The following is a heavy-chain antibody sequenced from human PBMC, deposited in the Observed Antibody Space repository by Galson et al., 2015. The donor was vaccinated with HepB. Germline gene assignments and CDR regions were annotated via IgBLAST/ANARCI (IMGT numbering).Heavy chain of an antibody. CDR1: GFLFNVEA. CDR2: TSYDDNTK. Sequence: SLRLSCAASGFLFNVEAMYWVRRAPDKGLEFVAATSYDDNTKYYADSVRGRFTISRDNSKNTLYLQMNSLRLEDTGLYYCAKDWGLDVWGQGTTVTVPS. D-gene: IGHD3/OR15-3a*01. CDR3: AKDWGLDV. V-gene: IGHV3-30*04. J-gene: IGHJ6*02.